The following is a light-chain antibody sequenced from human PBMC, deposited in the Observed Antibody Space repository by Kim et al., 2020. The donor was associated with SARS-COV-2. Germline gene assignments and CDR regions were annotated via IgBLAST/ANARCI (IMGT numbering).Light chain of an antibody. CDR1: SLRGSY. Sequence: SSELTQDPAVSVALGQTVRVTCQGDSLRGSYASWYQQKPGQAPLLVFYGENNRPSGIPDRFSGSSSGNTASLTITATQAGDEADYYCNSRDTNNNVIFGG. J-gene: IGLJ2*01. CDR3: NSRDTNNNVI. CDR2: GEN. V-gene: IGLV3-19*01.